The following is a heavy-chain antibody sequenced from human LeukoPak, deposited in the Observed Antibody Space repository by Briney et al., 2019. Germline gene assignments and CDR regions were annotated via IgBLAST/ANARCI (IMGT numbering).Heavy chain of an antibody. D-gene: IGHD2-15*01. CDR1: GFTFSSYS. CDR3: ARWWNAFDI. Sequence: GGSLRLSCVASGFTFSSYSMNWVRQAPGKGLEWVSSIGTSGSYIFYAESLKGRFTISRDNAKYSLYLQMNSLRDEDTAVYYCARWWNAFDIWGQGTMVTVSS. CDR2: IGTSGSYI. V-gene: IGHV3-21*01. J-gene: IGHJ3*02.